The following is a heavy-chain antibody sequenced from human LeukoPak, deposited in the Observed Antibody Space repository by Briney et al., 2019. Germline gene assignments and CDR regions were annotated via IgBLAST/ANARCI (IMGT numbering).Heavy chain of an antibody. CDR3: ARDQAVDTAMALDP. CDR1: GFTFSSYG. Sequence: GGSLRLSYAASGFTFSSYGMHWVRQAPGKGLEWVAFIRYDGSNKYYADSVKGRFTISRDNSKNTLYLQMNSLRAEDTAVYYCARDQAVDTAMALDPWGQGTLVTVSS. J-gene: IGHJ5*02. V-gene: IGHV3-30*02. CDR2: IRYDGSNK. D-gene: IGHD5-18*01.